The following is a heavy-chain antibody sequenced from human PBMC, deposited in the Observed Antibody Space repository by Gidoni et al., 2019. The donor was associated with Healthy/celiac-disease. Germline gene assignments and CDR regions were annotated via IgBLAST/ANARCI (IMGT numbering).Heavy chain of an antibody. CDR2: ISSSSSTI. D-gene: IGHD6-19*01. J-gene: IGHJ4*02. CDR3: ARDQAAVAGTSFDY. V-gene: IGHV3-48*02. Sequence: EVQLVESGGGLVQPGGSLRLSCAASGFTFSSYSMNGVRQAPGKGLEWVSYISSSSSTIYYADAVKGRFTISRDNAKNSLYLQMNSLRDEDTAVYYCARDQAAVAGTSFDYWGQGTLVTVSS. CDR1: GFTFSSYS.